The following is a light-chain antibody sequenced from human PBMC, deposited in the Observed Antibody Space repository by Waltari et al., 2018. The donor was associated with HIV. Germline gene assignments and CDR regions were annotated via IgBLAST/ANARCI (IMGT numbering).Light chain of an antibody. CDR2: DVS. J-gene: IGKJ1*01. CDR3: QQTHSVPLT. Sequence: DIQLTQSPSSLSASVGDAVTLSCRASQGVSTYLNWYQQKPGKAQNLLIHDVSTLQDGVPSRFSGRGSGTEFTLTISSLQPEDLATYSCQQTHSVPLTFGQGTKVEI. CDR1: QGVSTY. V-gene: IGKV1-39*01.